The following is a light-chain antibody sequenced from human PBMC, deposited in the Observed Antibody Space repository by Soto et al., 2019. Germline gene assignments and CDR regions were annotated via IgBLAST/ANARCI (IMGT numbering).Light chain of an antibody. CDR3: HQYDNLPFT. V-gene: IGKV1-33*01. J-gene: IGKJ3*01. Sequence: DIQMPQSPSSLSASVGDRVTITCQASQDISNYLNWYQQKPGKAPKLLIYDASNLETGVPSRFSGSGSGTDFTFTISSLQPEDIATYYCHQYDNLPFTFGPGTKVDIK. CDR1: QDISNY. CDR2: DAS.